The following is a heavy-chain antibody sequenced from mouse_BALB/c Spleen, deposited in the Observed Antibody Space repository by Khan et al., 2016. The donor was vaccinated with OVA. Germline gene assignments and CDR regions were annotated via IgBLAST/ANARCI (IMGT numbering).Heavy chain of an antibody. CDR2: INTETGEP. CDR3: AGRKHWYCDV. V-gene: IGHV9-2-1*01. CDR1: GYTFTDYS. J-gene: IGHJ1*01. Sequence: QIQLVQSGPELKRPGETVKISCMASGYTFTDYSMHWVKQAPGKGLKWMGWINTETGEPTYADDFQGRFAFSLETSASTAYLQINNLKNEDKATYVGAGRKHWYCDVWGAGTTVTVSS.